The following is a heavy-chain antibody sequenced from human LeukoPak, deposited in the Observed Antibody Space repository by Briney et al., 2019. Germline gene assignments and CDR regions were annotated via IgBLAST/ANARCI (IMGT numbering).Heavy chain of an antibody. D-gene: IGHD4-23*01. CDR3: AHRSRDYGGNQFDY. CDR1: GFSLRTSAMC. CDR2: IYWDDDK. Sequence: SGPTLANPTQPLTLTCTFPGFSLRTSAMCVSWIRQPPGKALEWLALIYWDDDKRYSPSLKRRLTITKDTSKNQAVLTMTNMDPVDTATYYCAHRSRDYGGNQFDYWGQGTLGTVSS. V-gene: IGHV2-5*08. J-gene: IGHJ4*02.